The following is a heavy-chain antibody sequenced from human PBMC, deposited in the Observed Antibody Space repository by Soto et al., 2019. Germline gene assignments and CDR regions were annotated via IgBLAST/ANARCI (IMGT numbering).Heavy chain of an antibody. D-gene: IGHD2-15*01. CDR3: ARGWWPDAFDI. J-gene: IGHJ3*02. V-gene: IGHV3-30*03. Sequence: QVQLVESGGGVVPPGRSLRLSCADSGFTLSNYGMHWVRQAPGKGLAWVALLSYDGSNQYYADSVKGRFTISRDNSKNTQYLQMNSLRAEDTAVYYCARGWWPDAFDIWGQGTRVTVSS. CDR1: GFTLSNYG. CDR2: LSYDGSNQ.